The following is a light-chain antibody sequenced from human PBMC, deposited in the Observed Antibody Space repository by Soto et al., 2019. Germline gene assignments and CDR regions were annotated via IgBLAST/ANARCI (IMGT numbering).Light chain of an antibody. J-gene: IGLJ1*01. Sequence: QSVLTQPHSASGTPGQRVTISCSGSSSNIGTSSVHWFQQLPGTAPKLLISTTNQRPSGVPERFSGSKSGTSASLAISGLQSEVDADYYCAAWDDSLNGHVFGTGTKVTV. CDR3: AAWDDSLNGHV. CDR2: TTN. V-gene: IGLV1-44*01. CDR1: SSNIGTSS.